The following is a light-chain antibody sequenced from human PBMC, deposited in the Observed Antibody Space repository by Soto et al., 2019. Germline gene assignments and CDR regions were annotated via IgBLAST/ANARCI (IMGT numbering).Light chain of an antibody. Sequence: IQMTQSPSTLSASVGDRVTITCRASQSTSIWLAWYQQKPGKAPKLLIYKASSLESEVPSRFSGSGSGTAFTLTINSLQPDDSATYYCQQYNSDSTFGQGTKVEIK. J-gene: IGKJ1*01. CDR1: QSTSIW. V-gene: IGKV1-5*03. CDR2: KAS. CDR3: QQYNSDST.